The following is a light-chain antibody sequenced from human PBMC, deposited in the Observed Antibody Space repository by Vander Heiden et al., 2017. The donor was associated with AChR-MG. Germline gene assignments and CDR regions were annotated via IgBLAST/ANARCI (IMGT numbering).Light chain of an antibody. Sequence: IVMTQSPDSLAVSLGERATIHCKSSQSVLYSSNNKNYLAWYQQKPGQPPKLRIYWASTRESGVPDRFSGSGSGTDFTLTISSLQAEDVAVYYCQQYYSTPRTFGQGTKVEIK. CDR2: WAS. J-gene: IGKJ1*01. V-gene: IGKV4-1*01. CDR3: QQYYSTPRT. CDR1: QSVLYSSNNKNY.